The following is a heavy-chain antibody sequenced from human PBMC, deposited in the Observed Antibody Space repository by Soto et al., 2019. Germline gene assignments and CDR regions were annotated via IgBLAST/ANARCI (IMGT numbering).Heavy chain of an antibody. CDR2: IYYSGST. CDR3: AACGSYGRYYLGY. V-gene: IGHV4-61*01. CDR1: GGSVSSGSYY. J-gene: IGHJ4*02. D-gene: IGHD1-26*01. Sequence: SSETLSLTCTVSGGSVSSGSYYWSWIRQPPGKGLEWIGYIYYSGSTNYNPSLKSRVTISVDTSKNQFSLKLSSVTAADTAVYYCAACGSYGRYYLGYWGQGTLVTVSS.